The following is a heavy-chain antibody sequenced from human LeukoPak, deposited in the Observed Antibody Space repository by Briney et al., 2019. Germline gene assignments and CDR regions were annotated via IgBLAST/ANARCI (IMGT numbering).Heavy chain of an antibody. J-gene: IGHJ5*02. V-gene: IGHV4-34*01. CDR2: INHSGST. Sequence: SSETLSLTCAVYGGSFSGYYWSWIRQPPGKGLEWIGEINHSGSTNYNPSLKSRVTISVDTSKDQCSLKLSSVTAADTAVYYCARLGSWYNWFDPWGQGTLVTVSS. CDR3: ARLGSWYNWFDP. CDR1: GGSFSGYY. D-gene: IGHD6-13*01.